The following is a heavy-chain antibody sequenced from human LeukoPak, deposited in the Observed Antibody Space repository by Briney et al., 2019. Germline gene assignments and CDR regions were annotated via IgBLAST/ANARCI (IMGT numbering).Heavy chain of an antibody. V-gene: IGHV3-33*01. CDR1: GLTFSSYG. D-gene: IGHD3-22*01. CDR2: IWYDGSNE. Sequence: SGGSLRLSCAASGLTFSSYGMHWVRQAPGKGLEWVAVIWYDGSNEYYADSVKGRFTISRDNSKNTLYLQMNSLRAEDTAVYYCARDRSDRIVVVLGAFDIWGQGTMVTVSS. CDR3: ARDRSDRIVVVLGAFDI. J-gene: IGHJ3*02.